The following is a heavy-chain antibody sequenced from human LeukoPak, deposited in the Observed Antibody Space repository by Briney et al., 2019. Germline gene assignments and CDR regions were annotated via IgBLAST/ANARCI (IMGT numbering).Heavy chain of an antibody. Sequence: PSETLSLTCAVYGGSFSGYYWSWIRQPPGEGLEWIGEVTHTGGTNYNPSLKSRVTISVDTSKNQFSLKLSSVTAADTAVYYCARHQRRTFYGSGSFNWFDPWGQGTLVTVSS. D-gene: IGHD3-10*01. CDR1: GGSFSGYY. J-gene: IGHJ5*02. V-gene: IGHV4-34*01. CDR3: ARHQRRTFYGSGSFNWFDP. CDR2: VTHTGGT.